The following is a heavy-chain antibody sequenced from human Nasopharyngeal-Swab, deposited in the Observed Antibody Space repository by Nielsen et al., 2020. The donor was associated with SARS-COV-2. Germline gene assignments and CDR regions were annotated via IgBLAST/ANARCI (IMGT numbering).Heavy chain of an antibody. Sequence: ASVKVSCQASGYTFTVSYMHWVRQAPGQGLECMGRINPNSGGTNYAQKFQGRVTMTRDTSISTAYMELSRLRSDDTAVYYCARDPTSVAGTGDYYYGMDVWGQGTTVTVSS. CDR3: ARDPTSVAGTGDYYYGMDV. D-gene: IGHD6-19*01. J-gene: IGHJ6*02. CDR1: GYTFTVSY. V-gene: IGHV1-2*06. CDR2: INPNSGGT.